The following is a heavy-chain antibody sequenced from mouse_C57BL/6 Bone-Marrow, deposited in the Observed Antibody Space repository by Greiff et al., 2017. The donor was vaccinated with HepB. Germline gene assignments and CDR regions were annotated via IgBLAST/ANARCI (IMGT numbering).Heavy chain of an antibody. CDR1: GFTFSDFY. Sequence: EVQGVESGGGLVQSGRSLRLSCATSGFTFSDFYMEWVRQAPGKGLEWIAASRNKANDYTTEYSASVKGRFIVSRDTSQSILYLQMNALRAEDTAIYYCARGITTVADWYFDVWGTGTTVTVSS. J-gene: IGHJ1*03. CDR3: ARGITTVADWYFDV. D-gene: IGHD1-1*01. CDR2: SRNKANDYTT. V-gene: IGHV7-1*01.